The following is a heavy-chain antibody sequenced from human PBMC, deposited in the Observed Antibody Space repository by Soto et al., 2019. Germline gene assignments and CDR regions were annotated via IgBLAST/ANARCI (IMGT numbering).Heavy chain of an antibody. CDR3: ARDDVLCDGGRCYGVPLDF. CDR2: INGDGTTT. Sequence: PGGSLRLSCAASGFTFNNYWMHWVRQAPGKGLVWVSRINGDGTTTTYADSVKGRFTISRDNAKNTLYLQMDSLRAEDTAVYYCARDDVLCDGGRCYGVPLDFWGKGTTVTGSS. V-gene: IGHV3-74*01. D-gene: IGHD2-15*01. J-gene: IGHJ6*04. CDR1: GFTFNNYW.